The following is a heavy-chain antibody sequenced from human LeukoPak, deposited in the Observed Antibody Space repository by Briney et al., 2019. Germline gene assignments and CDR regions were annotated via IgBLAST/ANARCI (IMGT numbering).Heavy chain of an antibody. D-gene: IGHD3-10*01. CDR1: GGSVISNSCY. CDR2: IYYSGST. CDR3: ARSSNYYGMDV. V-gene: IGHV4-61*01. Sequence: SETLSLTCTVSGGSVISNSCYWSWIRQPLGQGLEWIGYIYYSGSTKYNPSLKSRVTISVDTSKNQFSLKLSSVTAAATAVYYCARSSNYYGMDVWGQGTTVTVSS. J-gene: IGHJ6*02.